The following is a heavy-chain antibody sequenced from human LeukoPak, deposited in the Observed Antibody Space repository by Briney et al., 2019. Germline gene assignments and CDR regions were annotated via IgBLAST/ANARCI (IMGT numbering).Heavy chain of an antibody. J-gene: IGHJ4*02. V-gene: IGHV4-59*05. CDR1: GGSISSYY. CDR3: ARENFSYEVPYYFDY. Sequence: NPSETLSLTCTVSGGSISSYYWSWIRQPAGKGLEWIGSIYYSGSTYYNPSLKSRLTISVDTSKNHFSLRLSSVTAADTAVYYCARENFSYEVPYYFDYWGQGTLVTVSS. D-gene: IGHD5-12*01. CDR2: IYYSGST.